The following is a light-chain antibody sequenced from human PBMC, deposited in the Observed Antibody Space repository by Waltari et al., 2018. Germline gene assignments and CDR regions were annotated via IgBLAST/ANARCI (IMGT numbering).Light chain of an antibody. Sequence: DIQMTQSPSTLSASVGDRVTITCRASRSISNWLAWYQQKPGKAPKLLIYKASNLQSGVPSRFSGSGSGTEFTLTISSLQPDDFATYYCQQYNSYPYTFGQGTRLEI. CDR2: KAS. V-gene: IGKV1-5*03. J-gene: IGKJ2*01. CDR1: RSISNW. CDR3: QQYNSYPYT.